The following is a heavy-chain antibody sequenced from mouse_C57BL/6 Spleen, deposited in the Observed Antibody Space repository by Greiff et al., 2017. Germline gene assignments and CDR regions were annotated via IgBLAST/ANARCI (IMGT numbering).Heavy chain of an antibody. CDR3: AREGVSKGVAY. CDR2: IYPRSGNT. J-gene: IGHJ3*01. D-gene: IGHD2-5*01. V-gene: IGHV1-81*01. Sequence: VQVVESGAELARPGASVKLSCKASGYTFTSYGISWVKQRTGQGLEWIGEIYPRSGNTYYNEKFKGKATLTADKSSSTAYMELRSLTSEDSAVYFCAREGVSKGVAYWGQGTLVTVSA. CDR1: GYTFTSYG.